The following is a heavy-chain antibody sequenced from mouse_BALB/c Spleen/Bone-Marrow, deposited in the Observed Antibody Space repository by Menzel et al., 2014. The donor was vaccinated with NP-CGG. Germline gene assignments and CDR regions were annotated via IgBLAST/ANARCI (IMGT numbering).Heavy chain of an antibody. J-gene: IGHJ3*01. CDR3: ARNYDYDEGAWFTY. CDR2: IFPGTDTT. D-gene: IGHD2-4*01. Sequence: QVQLQQSGAEVVNPGAPVKLSCRTSGCTFTNYWIQWVKQRPGQGLGWIGEIFPGTDTTYYNEIFEDKATLTIDTSSSTAYMQLSNLTSEDSAVYFCARNYDYDEGAWFTYWGQGTLVTVSA. CDR1: GCTFTNYW. V-gene: IGHV1S132*01.